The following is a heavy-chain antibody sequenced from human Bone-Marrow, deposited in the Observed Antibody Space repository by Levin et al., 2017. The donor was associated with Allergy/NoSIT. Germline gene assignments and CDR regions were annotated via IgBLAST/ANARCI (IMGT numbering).Heavy chain of an antibody. Sequence: LSLTCAASGFPFRTSLMSWVRQAPGKGLEWVAYIKQDGSEKYYVDSVKDRFTISRDNAKNSLYLQMNSLRAEDTAVYYCAKGGSYPGSWGQGTLVTVSS. D-gene: IGHD1-26*01. CDR2: IKQDGSEK. J-gene: IGHJ5*02. CDR1: GFPFRTSL. V-gene: IGHV3-7*01. CDR3: AKGGSYPGS.